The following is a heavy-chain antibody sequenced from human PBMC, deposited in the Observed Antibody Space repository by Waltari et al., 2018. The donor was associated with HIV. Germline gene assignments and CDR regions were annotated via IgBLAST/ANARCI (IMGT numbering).Heavy chain of an antibody. Sequence: QVQLQESGPGLVKPSETLSLTCTVSGGPISSYYWSWIRQPPGKGLEWIGYIYYSGSTNYNPSLKSRVTISVDTSKNQFSLKLSSVTAADTAVYYCARDVAWNSSPVWGQGTLVTVSS. CDR2: IYYSGST. CDR3: ARDVAWNSSPV. CDR1: GGPISSYY. J-gene: IGHJ4*02. D-gene: IGHD6-13*01. V-gene: IGHV4-59*01.